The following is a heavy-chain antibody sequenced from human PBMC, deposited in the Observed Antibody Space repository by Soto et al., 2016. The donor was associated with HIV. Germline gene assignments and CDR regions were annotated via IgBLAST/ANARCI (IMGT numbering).Heavy chain of an antibody. CDR2: IKSKTDGGTT. D-gene: IGHD2-2*02. J-gene: IGHJ4*02. V-gene: IGHV3-15*01. CDR1: GFTFSNAW. CDR3: MVETVAAINY. Sequence: EVRLVESGGDLVKAGGSLRLSCAASGFTFSNAWMSWVRQAPGKGLEWVGRIKSKTDGGTTDYTAPVKGRFTISRDDSKNTLYLQMNSLKTEDTAMYYCMVETVAAINYWGQGTLVTVSS.